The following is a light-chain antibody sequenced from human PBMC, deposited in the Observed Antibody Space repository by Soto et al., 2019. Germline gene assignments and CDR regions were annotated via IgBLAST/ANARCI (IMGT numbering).Light chain of an antibody. Sequence: QSVLTQPPSASGTPGQRVTISCSGSSSNIGSNTVNWYQQLPGTAPKLLIYSHNQRPSGVPDRFSVSKSGPSASLAISGLCCEVGGNFYGATWDKSRGGFVFGIGPRLTVL. CDR1: SSNIGSNT. CDR3: ATWDKSRGGFV. J-gene: IGLJ1*01. V-gene: IGLV1-44*01. CDR2: SHN.